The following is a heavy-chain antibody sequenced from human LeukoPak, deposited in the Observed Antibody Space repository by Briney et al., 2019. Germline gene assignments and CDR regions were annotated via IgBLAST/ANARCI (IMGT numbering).Heavy chain of an antibody. V-gene: IGHV4-34*01. J-gene: IGHJ5*02. CDR2: INHSGST. CDR3: ARESDYYGSFDP. Sequence: SETLSLTCTVSGVSISTYYWSWIRQPPGKGLEWIGEINHSGSTNYNPSLKSRVTISVDTSKNQFSLKLSSVTAADTAVYYCARESDYYGSFDPWGQGTLVTVSS. D-gene: IGHD3-10*01. CDR1: GVSISTYY.